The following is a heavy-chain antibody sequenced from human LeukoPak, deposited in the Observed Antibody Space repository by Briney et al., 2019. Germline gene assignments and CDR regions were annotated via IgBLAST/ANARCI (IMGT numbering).Heavy chain of an antibody. CDR1: GYTFTSYD. CDR2: MNPNSGNT. Sequence: ASDKVSCKASGYTFTSYDINWVRQATGQGLEWMGWMNPNSGNTGYAQKFQGRVTMTRNTSISTAYMELSSLRSEDTAVYYCAISLSSRGAFDIWGQGTMVTVSS. CDR3: AISLSSRGAFDI. V-gene: IGHV1-8*01. J-gene: IGHJ3*02. D-gene: IGHD6-19*01.